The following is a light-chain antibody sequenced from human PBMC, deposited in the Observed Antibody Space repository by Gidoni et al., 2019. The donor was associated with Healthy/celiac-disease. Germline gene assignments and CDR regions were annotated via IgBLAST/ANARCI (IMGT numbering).Light chain of an antibody. CDR2: DVS. Sequence: QSALTQPASVSGSPGQPITISCTGTSSDVGGYNYVSWYQQHPGKAPKLMIYDVSNRPSGVSYRFSGSKSGNTASLTISGLQAEDEADYYCSSYTSSSTLVFGGGTKLTVL. CDR3: SSYTSSSTLV. V-gene: IGLV2-14*01. CDR1: SSDVGGYNY. J-gene: IGLJ2*01.